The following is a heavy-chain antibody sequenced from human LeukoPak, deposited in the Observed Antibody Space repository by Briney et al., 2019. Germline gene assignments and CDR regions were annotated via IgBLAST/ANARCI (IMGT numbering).Heavy chain of an antibody. J-gene: IGHJ4*02. CDR1: GFTFSSYD. Sequence: GRSLRLSCAASGFTFSSYDMHWVRQAPGKGLEWVAVIWYDGSNKYYADSVKGRFTISRDNSKNTLYLQMNSLRAEDTAVYYCAKDRRIVVVTAMDYWGQGTLVTVSS. CDR3: AKDRRIVVVTAMDY. D-gene: IGHD2-21*02. CDR2: IWYDGSNK. V-gene: IGHV3-33*06.